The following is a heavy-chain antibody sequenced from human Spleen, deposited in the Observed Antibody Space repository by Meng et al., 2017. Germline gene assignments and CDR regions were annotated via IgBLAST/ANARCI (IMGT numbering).Heavy chain of an antibody. J-gene: IGHJ4*02. CDR3: AKDISIAVAGTRGCFDY. Sequence: GESLKISCAASGFSIRSYWMHWVRQAPGKGLVWVSRINSDGSSTNYADSVKGRFTISRDNAKNSLYLQMNSLRAEDTALYYCAKDISIAVAGTRGCFDYWGQGTLVTVSS. V-gene: IGHV3-74*01. CDR2: INSDGSST. D-gene: IGHD6-19*01. CDR1: GFSIRSYW.